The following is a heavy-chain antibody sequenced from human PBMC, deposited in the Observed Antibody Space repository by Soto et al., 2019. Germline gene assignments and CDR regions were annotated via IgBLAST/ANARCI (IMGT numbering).Heavy chain of an antibody. CDR2: INHSGST. CDR1: GGSFSGYY. CDR3: ARVMRRHYDILHGLAVGFDY. J-gene: IGHJ4*02. D-gene: IGHD3-9*01. Sequence: PSETLSLTCAVYGGSFSGYYWSWIRQPPGKGLEWIGEINHSGSTNYNPSLKSRVTISVDTSKNQFSLKLSSVTAADTAVYYCARVMRRHYDILHGLAVGFDYWGQGTLVTVSS. V-gene: IGHV4-34*01.